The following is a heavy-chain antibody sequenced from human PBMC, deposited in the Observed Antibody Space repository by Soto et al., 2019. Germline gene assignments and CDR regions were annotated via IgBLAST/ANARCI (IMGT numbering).Heavy chain of an antibody. J-gene: IGHJ4*02. V-gene: IGHV3-21*01. CDR2: ISSSSSYI. Sequence: EVQLVESGGGLVKPGGSLRLSCAASGFTFSSYSMNWVRQAPGKGLEWVSSISSSSSYIYYADSVKGRFTISRDNAKNSLYLQMNSLRAEDTAVYYCARAGLIQGYCSSTSCYGIDYWGQGTLVTVSS. CDR3: ARAGLIQGYCSSTSCYGIDY. CDR1: GFTFSSYS. D-gene: IGHD2-2*01.